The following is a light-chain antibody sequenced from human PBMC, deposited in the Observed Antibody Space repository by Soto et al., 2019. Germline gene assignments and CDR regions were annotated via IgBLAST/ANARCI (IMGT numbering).Light chain of an antibody. Sequence: EGVMTQSPLSLSVTLGQPASFSCRSRQSLLFSDGNPYLNWFHQRPGQSPRRLLYKVSNRDSGVTDRFSGSGSGTEFTLKLSRVEAEDVGIFYCMQTSHWPTKTFGPGTRLELK. CDR1: QSLLFSDGNPY. CDR3: MQTSHWPTKT. V-gene: IGKV2-30*01. J-gene: IGKJ1*01. CDR2: KVS.